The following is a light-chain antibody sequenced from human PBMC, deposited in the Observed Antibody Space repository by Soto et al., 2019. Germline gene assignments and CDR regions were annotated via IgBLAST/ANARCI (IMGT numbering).Light chain of an antibody. J-gene: IGKJ1*01. CDR3: QQYNSYPWT. CDR1: QSISSW. CDR2: DAS. V-gene: IGKV1-5*01. Sequence: DIQMTQSPSTLSASVGDRVSITFRAGQSISSWLAWYQQKPGKAPKLLIYDASTLQSGVPSRFRGAESGTEFTLTISSLQPDDFAVYYCQQYNSYPWTFGQGTKVDI.